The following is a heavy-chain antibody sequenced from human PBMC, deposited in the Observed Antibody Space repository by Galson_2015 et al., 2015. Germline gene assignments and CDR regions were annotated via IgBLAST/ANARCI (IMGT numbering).Heavy chain of an antibody. CDR2: LYHSGST. V-gene: IGHV4-4*02. CDR3: ALFVVIPAAGKRDWFDP. CDR1: GGSLSSSNW. J-gene: IGHJ5*02. Sequence: SETLSLTCDVSGGSLSSSNWWSCVRQPPGKGLEWFAELYHSGSTNYNTSLKSRVTISVDKSKNQFSLTLSSVTAADTAVYYCALFVVIPAAGKRDWFDPWGQGTLVTVSS. D-gene: IGHD2-2*01.